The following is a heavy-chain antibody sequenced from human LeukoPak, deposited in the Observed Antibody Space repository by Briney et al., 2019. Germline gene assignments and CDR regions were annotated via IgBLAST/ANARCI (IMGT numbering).Heavy chain of an antibody. CDR1: GGSISSYY. Sequence: PSETLSLTCTVSGGSISSYYWSWIRQPPGKGLEWIGYIYYSGSTNYNPSLKSRVTISVDTSKNQFSLKLSSVTAADTAVYYCARQAEGYYMDVWGKGTTVTISS. V-gene: IGHV4-59*08. CDR3: ARQAEGYYMDV. CDR2: IYYSGST. J-gene: IGHJ6*03.